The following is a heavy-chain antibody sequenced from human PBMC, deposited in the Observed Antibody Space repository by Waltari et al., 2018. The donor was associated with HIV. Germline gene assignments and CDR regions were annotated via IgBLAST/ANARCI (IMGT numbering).Heavy chain of an antibody. V-gene: IGHV3-53*01. Sequence: EVQLVESGGGLIQPGGSLRLSCAASGFTVSSNYMSWVRQAPGKGLEWVSVIYSGCSTYYADSVKGRFTISRDNSKNTLYLQMNSLRAEDTAVYYCAREARLGYSYGYYFDYWGQGTLVTVSS. CDR2: IYSGCST. D-gene: IGHD5-18*01. CDR1: GFTVSSNY. J-gene: IGHJ4*02. CDR3: AREARLGYSYGYYFDY.